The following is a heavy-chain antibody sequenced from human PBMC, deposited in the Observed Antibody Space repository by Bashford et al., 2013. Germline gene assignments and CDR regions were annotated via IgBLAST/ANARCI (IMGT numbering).Heavy chain of an antibody. CDR3: ARVKPALLEWLEKYYFDY. CDR2: INHSGST. J-gene: IGHJ4*02. V-gene: IGHV4-34*01. D-gene: IGHD3-3*01. CDR1: WGPSVVTT. Sequence: SETPVPHLRCLWWGPSVVTTGAGSASPPGKGLEWIGEINHSGSTNYNPSLKSRVTISVDTSKNQFSLKLSSVTAADTAVYYCARVKPALLEWLEKYYFDYWGQGTLVTVSS.